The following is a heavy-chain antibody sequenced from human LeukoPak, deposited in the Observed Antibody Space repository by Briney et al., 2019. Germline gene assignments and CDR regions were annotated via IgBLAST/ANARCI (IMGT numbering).Heavy chain of an antibody. V-gene: IGHV1-18*01. D-gene: IGHD1-20*01. CDR1: GYTFTSYG. CDR2: ISAYNGNT. J-gene: IGHJ3*02. CDR3: ARDRTITGMPVDAFDI. Sequence: ASVKVSCKASGYTFTSYGISWVRQAPGQGLEWMGWISAYNGNTNYAQKLQGRVTMTTDTSTSTAYMELRSLRSDDTAVYYCARDRTITGMPVDAFDIWGQGTMATVSS.